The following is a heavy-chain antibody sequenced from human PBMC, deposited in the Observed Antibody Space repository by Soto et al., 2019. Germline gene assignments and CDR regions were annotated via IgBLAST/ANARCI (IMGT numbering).Heavy chain of an antibody. CDR2: MYHSGSA. V-gene: IGHV4-59*08. CDR3: ARAYSYGYGLYFDY. Sequence: SETLSLTCTVSGGSISSYYWSWIRQPPGKGLELIGYMYHSGSANYNPSLKSRVTISVDTSKNQFSLKLSSVTAADTAVYYCARAYSYGYGLYFDYWGQGTLVTVSS. J-gene: IGHJ4*02. D-gene: IGHD5-18*01. CDR1: GGSISSYY.